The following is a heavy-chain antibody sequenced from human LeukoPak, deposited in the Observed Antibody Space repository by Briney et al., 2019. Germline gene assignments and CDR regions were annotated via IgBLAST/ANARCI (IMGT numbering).Heavy chain of an antibody. V-gene: IGHV1-18*01. J-gene: IGHJ6*03. CDR1: GYTFTSYG. D-gene: IGHD3-16*01. CDR2: ISAYNGNT. Sequence: ASVKVSCKASGYTFTSYGISWVRQAPGQGLEWMGWISAYNGNTNYAQKLQGRVTMTTDTSTSAAYMELRSLRSDDTAIYYCAKGLTVAYFYYMDVWGKGTTVTVSS. CDR3: AKGLTVAYFYYMDV.